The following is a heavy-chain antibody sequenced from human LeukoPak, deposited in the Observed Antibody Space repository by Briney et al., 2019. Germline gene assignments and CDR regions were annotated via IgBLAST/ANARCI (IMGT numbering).Heavy chain of an antibody. CDR1: GGTFSSYA. Sequence: ASVKVSCKASGGTFSSYAISWVRQAPGQGLEWMGGIIPIFGTANYAQKFQGRVTITADESTSTAYMELSSLGSEDTAVYYCARSYYYDSSGYCFDYWGQGTLVTVSS. V-gene: IGHV1-69*01. D-gene: IGHD3-22*01. CDR2: IIPIFGTA. J-gene: IGHJ4*02. CDR3: ARSYYYDSSGYCFDY.